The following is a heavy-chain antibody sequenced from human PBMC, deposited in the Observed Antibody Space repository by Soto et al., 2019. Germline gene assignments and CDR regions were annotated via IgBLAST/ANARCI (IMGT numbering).Heavy chain of an antibody. V-gene: IGHV5-10-1*01. CDR1: GYSFTSYW. CDR3: ARRRNPFLLWFGELTPEPYYYGMDV. CDR2: IDPSDSYT. J-gene: IGHJ6*02. Sequence: PGESLKISCKGSGYSFTSYWISWVRQMPGKGLEWMGRIDPSDSYTNYSPSFQGHVTISADKSISTAYLQWSSLKASDTAMYYCARRRNPFLLWFGELTPEPYYYGMDVWGQGTTVTVSS. D-gene: IGHD3-10*01.